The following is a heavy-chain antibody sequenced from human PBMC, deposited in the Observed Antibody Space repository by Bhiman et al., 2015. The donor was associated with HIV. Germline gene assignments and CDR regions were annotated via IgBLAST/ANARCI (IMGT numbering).Heavy chain of an antibody. CDR1: GFIFDDYA. CDR3: AKLSNNYGRSSYFDS. CDR2: ISWDGGTT. J-gene: IGHJ4*02. V-gene: IGHV3-43D*03. Sequence: EMQLVESGGVVVQPGGSLRLSCAASGFIFDDYAMHWVRQAPGKGLEWVSLISWDGGTTHYAGSVRGRFTISRDNSKNSLYLQMNSLRAEDTAVYHCAKLSNNYGRSSYFDSWGQGTLVTVSS. D-gene: IGHD5-24*01.